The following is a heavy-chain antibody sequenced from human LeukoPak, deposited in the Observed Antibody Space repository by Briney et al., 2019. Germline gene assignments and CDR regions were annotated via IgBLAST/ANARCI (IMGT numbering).Heavy chain of an antibody. J-gene: IGHJ3*02. CDR3: ARERGNSYDFWSGTDAFDI. V-gene: IGHV4-61*02. CDR2: IYTSGST. Sequence: PSETLSLTCTVSGGSISSGSYYWSWIRQPAGKGLEWIGRIYTSGSTNYNPSLKSRVTISVDTSKNQFSLKLSSVTAADTAVYYCARERGNSYDFWSGTDAFDIWGQGTMVTVSS. CDR1: GGSISSGSYY. D-gene: IGHD3-3*01.